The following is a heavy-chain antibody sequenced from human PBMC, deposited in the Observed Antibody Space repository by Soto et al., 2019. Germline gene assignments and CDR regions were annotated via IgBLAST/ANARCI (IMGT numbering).Heavy chain of an antibody. J-gene: IGHJ6*03. D-gene: IGHD5-12*01. Sequence: SGPTLVNPTQTLTLTCTFSGFSLSTSGVGVGWIRQPPGKALEWLALIYWDDDKRYSPSLKSRLTITKDTSKNQVVLTMTNMDPVDTATYYCARTYSGYDSGYYYYMDVWGKGTTVTVS. CDR3: ARTYSGYDSGYYYYMDV. V-gene: IGHV2-5*02. CDR2: IYWDDDK. CDR1: GFSLSTSGVG.